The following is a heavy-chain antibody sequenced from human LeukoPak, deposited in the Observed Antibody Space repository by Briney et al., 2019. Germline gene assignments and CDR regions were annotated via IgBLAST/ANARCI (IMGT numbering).Heavy chain of an antibody. V-gene: IGHV4-30-2*01. CDR2: IYHSGST. J-gene: IGHJ2*01. CDR3: ARRGTQYYWCFDL. Sequence: PSETLSLTCAVSGGSISSGGYSWSWIRQPPGKGLEWIGYIYHSGSTYYNPSLKSRVTISVDRSKNQFSLKLSSVTAADTAVYYCARRGTQYYWCFDLWGRGTLVTVSS. CDR1: GGSISSGGYS. D-gene: IGHD2-15*01.